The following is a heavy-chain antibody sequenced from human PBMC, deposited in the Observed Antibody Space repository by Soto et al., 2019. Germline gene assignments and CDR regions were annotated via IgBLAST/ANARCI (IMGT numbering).Heavy chain of an antibody. V-gene: IGHV3-23*01. CDR2: ISGSGGST. CDR3: AKDLESIMATTTTYFDY. J-gene: IGHJ4*02. CDR1: GFTFSSYA. D-gene: IGHD5-12*01. Sequence: GGSLRLSCAASGFTFSSYAMSWVRQAPGKGLEWVSAISGSGGSTYYADSVKGRFTISRDNSKNTLYLQMNSLRAEDTAVYYCAKDLESIMATTTTYFDYWGQGTLVTVSS.